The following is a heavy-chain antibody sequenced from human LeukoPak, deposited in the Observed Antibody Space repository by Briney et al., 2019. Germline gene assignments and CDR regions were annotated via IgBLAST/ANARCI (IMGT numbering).Heavy chain of an antibody. CDR2: IYYTGIT. CDR1: GGSISSYY. J-gene: IGHJ6*02. Sequence: SETLSLTCTVSGGSISSYYWSWVRQPPGKGLEWIGYIYYTGITNYNPSLKSRVTISVDTSKNEISLKLNSVTAADTAVYFCARDGGMVGTSLDMDVWGQGTTVTVSS. V-gene: IGHV4-59*01. CDR3: ARDGGMVGTSLDMDV. D-gene: IGHD1-26*01.